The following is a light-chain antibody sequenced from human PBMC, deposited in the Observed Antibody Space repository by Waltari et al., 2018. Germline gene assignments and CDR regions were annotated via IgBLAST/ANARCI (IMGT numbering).Light chain of an antibody. Sequence: DIVMTQSPLSLPVTPGEPASISCTSSQSLLHSNGYNYLEWYLQKPGQSPQILIYLASKRASGVPDRFSGSGSGTDFTLKISRVEAEDAGVYYCMEALQSVTFGQGTRLEIK. CDR3: MEALQSVT. CDR2: LAS. J-gene: IGKJ5*01. V-gene: IGKV2-28*01. CDR1: QSLLHSNGYNY.